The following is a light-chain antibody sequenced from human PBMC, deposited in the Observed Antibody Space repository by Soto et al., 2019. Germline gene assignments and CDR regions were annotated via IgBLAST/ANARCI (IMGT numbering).Light chain of an antibody. CDR2: GAS. CDR3: QQYRTWPRS. Sequence: EIVMTQSPATLSVSPGERATLSCRASQSVGGSLAWYQQKPGQAPGLLIYGASTRATGVPARFSGSGSGTEFTLTISSLQSEDFAVYYCQQYRTWPRSFSQGTKV. CDR1: QSVGGS. J-gene: IGKJ1*01. V-gene: IGKV3-15*01.